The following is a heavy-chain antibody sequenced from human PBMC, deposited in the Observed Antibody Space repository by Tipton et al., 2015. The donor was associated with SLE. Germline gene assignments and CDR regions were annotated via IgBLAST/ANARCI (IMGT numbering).Heavy chain of an antibody. CDR3: AKILYGLIDAFDI. CDR2: ISYDGSNK. J-gene: IGHJ3*02. CDR1: GFTFSSYA. Sequence: SLRLSCAASGFTFSSYAMHWVRQAPGKGLEWVAVISYDGSNKYYADSVKGRFTISRDNSKNTLYLQMNSLRAEDTAVYYCAKILYGLIDAFDIWGQGTMVTVSS. D-gene: IGHD3-16*01. V-gene: IGHV3-30-3*02.